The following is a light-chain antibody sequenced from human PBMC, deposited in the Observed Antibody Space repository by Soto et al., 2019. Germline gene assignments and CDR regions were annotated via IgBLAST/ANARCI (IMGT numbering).Light chain of an antibody. V-gene: IGKV1-39*01. CDR2: AAS. Sequence: DIQMTQSPSSLSASVGDRVTISCRASQNISNYLNSYQQKPGKVPKVLIYAASRLHTGVPSRFSGGGSGTDFTLTVSSLQPEDFATYYCQQTYATARLTFGGGTRVEI. J-gene: IGKJ4*01. CDR3: QQTYATARLT. CDR1: QNISNY.